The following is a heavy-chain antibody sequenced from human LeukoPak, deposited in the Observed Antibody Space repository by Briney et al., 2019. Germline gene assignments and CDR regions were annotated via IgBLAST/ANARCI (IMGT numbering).Heavy chain of an antibody. V-gene: IGHV1-8*01. CDR3: ASYCSSTSCPFDY. D-gene: IGHD2-2*01. Sequence: ASVKVSCKASGYTFTSYDINWVRQATGQGLEWMGWMNPNSGNTGYAQKFQGRVTITTDESTSTAYMELSSLRSEDTAVYYCASYCSSTSCPFDYWGQGTLVTVSS. CDR1: GYTFTSYD. CDR2: MNPNSGNT. J-gene: IGHJ4*02.